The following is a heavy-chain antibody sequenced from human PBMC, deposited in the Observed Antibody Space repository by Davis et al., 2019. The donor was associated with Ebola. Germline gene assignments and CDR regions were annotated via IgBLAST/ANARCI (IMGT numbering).Heavy chain of an antibody. CDR2: IIPIFGTA. J-gene: IGHJ6*02. Sequence: SVKVSCKASGYTFTSYGISWVRQAPGQGLEWMGGIIPIFGTANYAQKFQGRVTITADKSTSTAYMELSSLRSEDTAVYYCARGRCSSTSCYISYYYYGMDVWGQGTTVTVSS. CDR3: ARGRCSSTSCYISYYYYGMDV. V-gene: IGHV1-69*06. D-gene: IGHD2-2*02. CDR1: GYTFTSYG.